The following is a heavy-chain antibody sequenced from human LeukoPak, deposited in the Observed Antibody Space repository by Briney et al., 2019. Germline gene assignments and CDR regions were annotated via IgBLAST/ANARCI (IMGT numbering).Heavy chain of an antibody. Sequence: GEPLKISCKGSGYSFTSYWIGRVRQMPGKGLEWMEIIYPGDSDTRYSPSFQGQVTISADKSISPAHLQWSSLKASDTALYYCARSHYDYVWGSYRTYYCDYWGQGTLVTVSS. CDR2: IYPGDSDT. D-gene: IGHD3-16*02. CDR3: ARSHYDYVWGSYRTYYCDY. CDR1: GYSFTSYW. V-gene: IGHV5-51*01. J-gene: IGHJ4*02.